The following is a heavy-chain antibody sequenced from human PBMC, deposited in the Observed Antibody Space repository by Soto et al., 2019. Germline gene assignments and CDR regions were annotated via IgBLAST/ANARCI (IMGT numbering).Heavy chain of an antibody. Sequence: GGSLRLSGVGSGFTFSSYGMHWVRQAPGKGLECVAVISDTGSSHYYAASVEGRFTISRENSKNTLSPHMDRLRVEDTAVYYCAKDRGGDCPDNSCYFGADYWGQGTPVTVPS. CDR3: AKDRGGDCPDNSCYFGADY. J-gene: IGHJ4*02. CDR1: GFTFSSYG. CDR2: ISDTGSSH. V-gene: IGHV3-30*18. D-gene: IGHD2-2*01.